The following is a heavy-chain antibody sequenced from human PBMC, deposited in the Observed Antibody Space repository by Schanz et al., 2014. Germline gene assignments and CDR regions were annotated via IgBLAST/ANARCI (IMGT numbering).Heavy chain of an antibody. CDR2: INTGGDST. CDR1: GFIFSNYG. Sequence: QVQLVESGGGVVQPGRSLRLSCAASGFIFSNYGMHWVRQAPGKGLEWVSSINTGGDSTYYADSVKGRFTISRDNSKNTVHLQMNSLRAEDTAVYYCAKQHIVRGVIYLNWFDSWGQGTLVTVSS. J-gene: IGHJ5*01. D-gene: IGHD3-10*01. CDR3: AKQHIVRGVIYLNWFDS. V-gene: IGHV3-NL1*01.